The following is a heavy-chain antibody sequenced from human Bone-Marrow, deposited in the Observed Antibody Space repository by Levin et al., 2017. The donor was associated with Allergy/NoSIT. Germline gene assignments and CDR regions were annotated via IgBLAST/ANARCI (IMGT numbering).Heavy chain of an antibody. J-gene: IGHJ4*02. CDR1: GFTFSNAW. V-gene: IGHV3-15*01. CDR2: IKSKTDGGTT. Sequence: GESLKISCAASGFTFSNAWMSWVRQAPGKGLEWVGRIKSKTDGGTTDYAAPVKGRFTISRDDSKNTLYLQMNSLKTEDTAVYYCTTSGWTYYYGSGSYYRDIDPTPNWGQGTLVTVSS. CDR3: TTSGWTYYYGSGSYYRDIDPTPN. D-gene: IGHD3-10*01.